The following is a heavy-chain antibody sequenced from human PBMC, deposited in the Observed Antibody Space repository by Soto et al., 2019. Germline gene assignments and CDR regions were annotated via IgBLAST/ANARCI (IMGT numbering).Heavy chain of an antibody. Sequence: EVQLLESGGGLVQPGESLRLSCAATGFTFSSYVMSWVRQAPGKGLEWVSVISGGGGSTYYADSVKGRFTISRDNSNIALYLLMNSLRGEDTAVYYCAKKVELVIWSPFDPWGQGTLVTVSS. CDR2: ISGGGGST. V-gene: IGHV3-23*01. CDR3: AKKVELVIWSPFDP. D-gene: IGHD3-10*01. J-gene: IGHJ5*02. CDR1: GFTFSSYV.